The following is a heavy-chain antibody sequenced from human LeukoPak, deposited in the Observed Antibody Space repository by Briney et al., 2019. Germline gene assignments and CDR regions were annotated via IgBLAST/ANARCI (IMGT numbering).Heavy chain of an antibody. J-gene: IGHJ4*02. V-gene: IGHV3-30-3*01. CDR3: ARDGGNSDDYGAHSDY. Sequence: GGSLRLSCAASGFTFSSYAMHWVRQAPGKGLEWVAVISYDGSNKYYADSVKGRFTISRDNSENTLYLQMNSLRAEDTAVYYCARDGGNSDDYGAHSDYWGQGTLVTVSS. CDR1: GFTFSSYA. CDR2: ISYDGSNK. D-gene: IGHD4-17*01.